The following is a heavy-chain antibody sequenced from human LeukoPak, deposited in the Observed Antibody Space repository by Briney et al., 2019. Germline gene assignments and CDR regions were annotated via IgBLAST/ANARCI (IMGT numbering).Heavy chain of an antibody. CDR1: KNMFTGYF. V-gene: IGHV1-2*02. J-gene: IGHJ6*03. D-gene: IGHD2-2*02. CDR3: AAQCNDDFCYKRDYMDV. Sequence: ASVKVSCKTSKNMFTGYFMHWVRQAPGQGLEWIGWINPNSGGTLFARRFQGRVTMARDTSIGATYMELSRLTSDDTALYYCAAQCNDDFCYKRDYMDVWGKGTMVIVSS. CDR2: INPNSGGT.